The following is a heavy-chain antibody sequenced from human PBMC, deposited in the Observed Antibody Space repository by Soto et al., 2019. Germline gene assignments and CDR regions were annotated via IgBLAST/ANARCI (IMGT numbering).Heavy chain of an antibody. V-gene: IGHV3-7*01. CDR2: IKQDGSEK. CDR1: GFTFSSYW. Sequence: GGSLRLSCAASGFTFSSYWMSWVRQAPGKGLEWVANIKQDGSEKYYVDSVKGRFTISRDNAKNSLYLQMNSLRAEDTAVYYCARDFVLPYNWNRQFVYWGQGTLVTVSS. CDR3: ARDFVLPYNWNRQFVY. D-gene: IGHD1-1*01. J-gene: IGHJ4*02.